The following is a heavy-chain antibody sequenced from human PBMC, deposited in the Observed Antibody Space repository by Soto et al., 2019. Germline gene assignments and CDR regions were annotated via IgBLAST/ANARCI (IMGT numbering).Heavy chain of an antibody. V-gene: IGHV3-15*01. CDR2: IKSTTDGGTT. Sequence: VQLVESGGGLVKPGGSLRLSCAASGFTFSNAWMSWVGQAPGKGLEWVGRIKSTTDGGTTDYAAPVKGRFTISRDESKITLYVQMNSLRTEDTAVYYCTKALMCEGPTNGYWGQGTLVTVSS. CDR1: GFTFSNAW. D-gene: IGHD1-1*01. CDR3: TKALMCEGPTNGY. J-gene: IGHJ4*02.